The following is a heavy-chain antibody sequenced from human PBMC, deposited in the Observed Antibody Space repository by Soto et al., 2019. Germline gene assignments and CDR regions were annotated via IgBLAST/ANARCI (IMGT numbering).Heavy chain of an antibody. V-gene: IGHV4-34*01. D-gene: IGHD3-10*01. CDR2: INHSGHT. Sequence: QVQLQQWGAGLLKPSETLSLTCAVYDGSFSGYYWSWIRQPPGKGLEWIGEINHSGHTNYTPSLSSRVTFSVDTSKNQFSLKLTSVTAADAAVYYCARSGHLFDYWGQGTLVTVSS. CDR1: DGSFSGYY. CDR3: ARSGHLFDY. J-gene: IGHJ4*02.